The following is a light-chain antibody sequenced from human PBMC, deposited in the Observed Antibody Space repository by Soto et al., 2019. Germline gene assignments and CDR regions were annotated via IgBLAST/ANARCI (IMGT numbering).Light chain of an antibody. CDR1: QSVSNNY. Sequence: EIVLTQSPGTLSLSPGERATLSCRASQSVSNNYLAWYQRKPGQAPRLLIYDASNRATGIPDRFSGSGSGTDFTLTISRLEPEDFAVYYCQQYGSSIIFGQGTRLEIK. J-gene: IGKJ5*01. CDR2: DAS. V-gene: IGKV3-20*01. CDR3: QQYGSSII.